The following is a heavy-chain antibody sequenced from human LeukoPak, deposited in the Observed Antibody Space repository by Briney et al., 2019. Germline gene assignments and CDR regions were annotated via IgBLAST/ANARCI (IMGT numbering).Heavy chain of an antibody. J-gene: IGHJ6*02. D-gene: IGHD6-19*01. V-gene: IGHV4-61*02. CDR1: GGSISSGSYY. CDR3: AGGSMAGTRAGGYYYYGMDV. CDR2: IYTSGST. Sequence: SETLSLTCTVFGGSISSGSYYWSWIRQPAGKGLEWIGRIYTSGSTNYNPSLKSRVTISVDTSKNQFSLKLSSVTAADTAVYYCAGGSMAGTRAGGYYYYGMDVWGQGTTVTVSS.